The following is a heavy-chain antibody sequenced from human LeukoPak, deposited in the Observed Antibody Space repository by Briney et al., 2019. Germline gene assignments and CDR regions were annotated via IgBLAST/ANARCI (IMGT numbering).Heavy chain of an antibody. V-gene: IGHV3-30*04. Sequence: GGSLRLSCADSGFTFRTFAMHWVRQAPGKGLEWVAVISSDGSNKYYADSVKGRFTISRDNSKNTLYLQMNSLGADDTAVYYCARGSFQDSGWYGNFDYWGQGTLVTVSS. CDR1: GFTFRTFA. CDR3: ARGSFQDSGWYGNFDY. D-gene: IGHD6-19*01. CDR2: ISSDGSNK. J-gene: IGHJ4*02.